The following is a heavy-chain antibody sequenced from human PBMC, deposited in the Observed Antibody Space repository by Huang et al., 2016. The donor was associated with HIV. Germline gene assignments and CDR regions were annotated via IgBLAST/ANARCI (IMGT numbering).Heavy chain of an antibody. CDR1: GGSISSGNYY. J-gene: IGHJ3*02. D-gene: IGHD3-9*01. Sequence: QVQLQESGPGLVKPSQTLSLTCSVSGGSISSGNYYWSWIRQPAGKGLEWIGHIYPRGTTIYNSSLKSRVTISVATSKNQFSLKLSSVTAADTAVYYCARLTGYSTFDIWGHGTVVTVSS. CDR3: ARLTGYSTFDI. CDR2: IYPRGTT. V-gene: IGHV4-61*09.